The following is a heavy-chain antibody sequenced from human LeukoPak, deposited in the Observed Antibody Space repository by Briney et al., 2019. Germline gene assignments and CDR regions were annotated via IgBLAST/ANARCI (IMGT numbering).Heavy chain of an antibody. CDR3: ARDPYYGGYVV. Sequence: GGSLRLSCATSGFTFSSYEMNWVRQAPGKGLEWVSYTSSSGSTIYYADSVKGRFTISRDNAKNSLYLQMNSLRAEDTAVYYCARDPYYGGYVVWGQGTLVTVSS. D-gene: IGHD4-17*01. CDR1: GFTFSSYE. CDR2: TSSSGSTI. J-gene: IGHJ4*02. V-gene: IGHV3-48*03.